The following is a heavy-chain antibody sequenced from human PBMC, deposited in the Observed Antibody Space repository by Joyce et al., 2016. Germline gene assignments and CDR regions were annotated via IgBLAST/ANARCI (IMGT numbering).Heavy chain of an antibody. D-gene: IGHD3-22*01. CDR1: GYTFTAYY. Sequence: QVQLVQSGAEVRKPGASVKVSCKASGYTFTAYYIHWGRQAPGKGLEWMGKINPSDGSITYAQKIQGRVTISRDTSTTTVSMELSSLRSADTAVYYCARSSPYDSSGFWGQGTLVTVSS. CDR2: INPSDGSI. J-gene: IGHJ4*02. V-gene: IGHV1-46*01. CDR3: ARSSPYDSSGF.